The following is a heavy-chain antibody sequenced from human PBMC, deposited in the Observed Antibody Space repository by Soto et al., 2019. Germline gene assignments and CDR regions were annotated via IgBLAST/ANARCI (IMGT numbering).Heavy chain of an antibody. CDR1: GLTFSSYA. D-gene: IGHD3-22*01. CDR3: ARTYYYDSTGYYRNFDY. J-gene: IGHJ4*02. Sequence: PWGSLRLSCAASGLTFSSYAMSCVRLAPWKGLEWVSVAGPSGSSTYDADSVKGRFTISRDNSKNTLYLQMNSLRAAYTALYFCARTYYYDSTGYYRNFDYWGQGTLVTVSS. V-gene: IGHV3-23*01. CDR2: AGPSGSST.